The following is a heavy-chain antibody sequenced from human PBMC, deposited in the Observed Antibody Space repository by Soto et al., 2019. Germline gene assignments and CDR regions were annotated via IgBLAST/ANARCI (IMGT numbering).Heavy chain of an antibody. V-gene: IGHV3-53*04. CDR3: ARSPFQPEYSSSPDDYYYYMDV. J-gene: IGHJ6*03. D-gene: IGHD6-6*01. CDR2: IYSGGST. Sequence: GGSLRLSCAASGFTVSSNYMSWVRQAPGKGLEWVSVIYSGGSTYYADSVKGRFTISRHNSKNTLYLQMNSLRAEDTAVYYCARSPFQPEYSSSPDDYYYYMDVWGKGTTVTVSS. CDR1: GFTVSSNY.